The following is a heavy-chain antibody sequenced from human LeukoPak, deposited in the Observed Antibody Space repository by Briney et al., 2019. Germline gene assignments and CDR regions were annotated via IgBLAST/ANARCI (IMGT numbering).Heavy chain of an antibody. CDR2: ISAYNGNT. CDR3: ASIYCSGGSCYED. J-gene: IGHJ4*02. D-gene: IGHD2-15*01. V-gene: IGHV1-18*01. CDR1: GYTFTSYG. Sequence: GASVKVSCKASGYTFTSYGISWVRQTPGQGLEWMGWISAYNGNTNYAQKLQGRVTMTTDTSTSTAYMELRSLRSDDTAVYYCASIYCSGGSCYEDWGQGTLVTVSS.